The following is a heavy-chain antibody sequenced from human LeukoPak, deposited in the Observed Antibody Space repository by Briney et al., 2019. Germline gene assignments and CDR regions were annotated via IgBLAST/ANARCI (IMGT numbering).Heavy chain of an antibody. CDR2: IKQDGSEK. CDR1: GFTLSSYW. Sequence: GSLRLSCTASGFTLSSYWMTWVRQAPGKGLEWVANIKQDGSEKYYVDSVKGRFTVSRDNAMNSVYLQMNSLRAEDTAVYFCATPVGGIWSFDYWGQGTLVTVSS. D-gene: IGHD6-13*01. V-gene: IGHV3-7*01. CDR3: ATPVGGIWSFDY. J-gene: IGHJ4*02.